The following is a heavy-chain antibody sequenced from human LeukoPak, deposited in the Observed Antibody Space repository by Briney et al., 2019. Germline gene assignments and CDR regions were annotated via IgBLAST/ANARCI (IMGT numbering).Heavy chain of an antibody. CDR3: ARAPFMTTGWGIDY. D-gene: IGHD4-17*01. V-gene: IGHV3-11*01. CDR1: GFTFSDDY. Sequence: PGGSLRLSCAASGFTFSDDYMNWIRQTPGKGLEWVSYISSSGDITYYADSVRGRFTISRDNTKNSLYLQMNSLRAEDTAVYYCARAPFMTTGWGIDYWGQGTLVPVSS. CDR2: ISSSGDIT. J-gene: IGHJ4*02.